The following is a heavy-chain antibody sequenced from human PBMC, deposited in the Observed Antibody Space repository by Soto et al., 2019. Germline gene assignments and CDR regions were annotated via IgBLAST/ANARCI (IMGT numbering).Heavy chain of an antibody. V-gene: IGHV3-23*01. D-gene: IGHD3-10*01. Sequence: EVQLLESGGGLVQPGGSLRLSCAASGFTFNNYDMSWVRQAPGKGLEWVSSISGSGDTTYYADPVKGRFTLSRDNSKNTVYLQMNSLRAEDTAVYYCEKEGMFRGVINYLDSWGQGTLVTVSS. CDR2: ISGSGDTT. CDR1: GFTFNNYD. J-gene: IGHJ4*02. CDR3: EKEGMFRGVINYLDS.